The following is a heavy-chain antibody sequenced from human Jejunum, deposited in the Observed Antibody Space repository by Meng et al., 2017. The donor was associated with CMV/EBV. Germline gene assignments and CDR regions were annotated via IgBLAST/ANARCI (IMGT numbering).Heavy chain of an antibody. CDR3: ARAPDYGNFRFDY. CDR1: GFTFSSFP. CDR2: IPYDGNNE. J-gene: IGHJ4*02. Sequence: QVQLVASGXGLVQIXRSLRLXCAASGFTFSSFPMHWVRQAPGKGLEWVADIPYDGNNEYYADSVKGRFTISRDNSKNTLYLQMNSLRTEDTAVYYCARAPDYGNFRFDYWGQGTLVTVSS. V-gene: IGHV3-30-3*01. D-gene: IGHD4-11*01.